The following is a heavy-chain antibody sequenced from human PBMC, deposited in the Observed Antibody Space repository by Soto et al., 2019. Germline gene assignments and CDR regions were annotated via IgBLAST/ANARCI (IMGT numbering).Heavy chain of an antibody. V-gene: IGHV1-46*01. CDR3: ARDKNVAITFQYFGMDV. CDR1: GYAFTSYY. J-gene: IGHJ6*02. CDR2: INPDGGSA. Sequence: QVQLVQSGAEVKVPGASLKVSCKASGYAFTSYYIHWVRQAPGQGLEWMGIINPDGGSASYQQKFLGRVSLTRDTSTSTVYMEMSRLSSEDSATYYCARDKNVAITFQYFGMDVWGRGTTVIVSS. D-gene: IGHD3-16*01.